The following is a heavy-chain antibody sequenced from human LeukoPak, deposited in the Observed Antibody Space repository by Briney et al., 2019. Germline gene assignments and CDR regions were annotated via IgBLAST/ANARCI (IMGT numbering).Heavy chain of an antibody. D-gene: IGHD3-9*01. CDR2: IYGVGRT. J-gene: IGHJ4*02. CDR1: GFIFSDYS. V-gene: IGHV3-66*04. Sequence: GGSLRLSCAASGFIFSDYSMHWVRQSPGKGLEWVSTIYGVGRTYYAGSVKDRFTISKDISTNTIYLQMNTLRADDTAVYYCTTLTGYSHFDSWGQGTLVTVFS. CDR3: TTLTGYSHFDS.